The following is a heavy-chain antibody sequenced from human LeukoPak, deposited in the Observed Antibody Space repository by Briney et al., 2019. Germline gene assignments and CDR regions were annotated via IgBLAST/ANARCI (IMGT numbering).Heavy chain of an antibody. J-gene: IGHJ6*03. CDR3: ARGPSSSWLPYYYYYMDV. D-gene: IGHD6-13*01. Sequence: GVSVKVSCKASGYTFTSYGISWVRQAPGQGLEWMGWISAYNGNTNYAQKLQGRVTMTTDTSTSTAYMELRSLRSDDTAVYYCARGPSSSWLPYYYYYMDVWGKGTTVTISS. CDR2: ISAYNGNT. V-gene: IGHV1-18*01. CDR1: GYTFTSYG.